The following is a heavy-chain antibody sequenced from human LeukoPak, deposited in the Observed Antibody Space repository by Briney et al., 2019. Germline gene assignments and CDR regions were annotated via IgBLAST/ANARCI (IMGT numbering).Heavy chain of an antibody. CDR1: GYTFTSYY. CDR2: INPSGGST. Sequence: ASVKVSCKASGYTFTSYYMHWVRQAPGQGLEWMGIINPSGGSTSYAQKFQGRGTMTRDKSTRTVYTELSSTRSEHTAVYYCARDSHSKAPGKSDYWGEGTL. J-gene: IGHJ4*02. CDR3: ARDSHSKAPGKSDY. V-gene: IGHV1-46*01.